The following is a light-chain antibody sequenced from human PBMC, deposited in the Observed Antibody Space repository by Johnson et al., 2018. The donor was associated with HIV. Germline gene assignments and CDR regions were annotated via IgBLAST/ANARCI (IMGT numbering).Light chain of an antibody. CDR1: SSNIANNY. CDR3: GTWDSSLSAGRYV. V-gene: IGLV1-51*01. CDR2: DNN. Sequence: QSVLTQPPSVSAAPGQKVTISCSGSSSNIANNYVSWYQQLPGTAPKLLIYDNNKRPSGIPDRFSGSKSGTSATLGITGLQTGDEADYYCGTWDSSLSAGRYVFGTGTKVTVL. J-gene: IGLJ1*01.